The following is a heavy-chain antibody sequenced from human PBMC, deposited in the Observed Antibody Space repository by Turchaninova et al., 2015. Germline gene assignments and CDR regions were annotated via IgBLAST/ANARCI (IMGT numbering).Heavy chain of an antibody. V-gene: IGHV4-39*01. CDR2: IYYSGAT. Sequence: QLQLQESGPGLVTPSETLSLTGTVSGGSIRRNSYDWSWIRQPPGKGLEWIGSIYYSGATYYNPALKTRVTISVDTPKNQFSLKLNSVTAADTAVYYCARDILFDCSSTRCYKGYMDVWGKGTTVTVSS. CDR3: ARDILFDCSSTRCYKGYMDV. D-gene: IGHD2-2*02. CDR1: GGSIRRNSYD. J-gene: IGHJ6*03.